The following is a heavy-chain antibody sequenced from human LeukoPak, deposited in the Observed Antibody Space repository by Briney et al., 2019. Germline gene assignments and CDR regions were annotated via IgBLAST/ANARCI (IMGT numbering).Heavy chain of an antibody. Sequence: GASVKVSCKVSGYTLTELSMHRVRQAPGKGLEWMGGFDPEDGETIYAQKFQGRVTMTEDTSTDTAYMELSSLRSEDTAVYYCATVIARRISMVRGVTLDYWGQGTLVTVSS. J-gene: IGHJ4*02. V-gene: IGHV1-24*01. D-gene: IGHD3-10*01. CDR2: FDPEDGET. CDR1: GYTLTELS. CDR3: ATVIARRISMVRGVTLDY.